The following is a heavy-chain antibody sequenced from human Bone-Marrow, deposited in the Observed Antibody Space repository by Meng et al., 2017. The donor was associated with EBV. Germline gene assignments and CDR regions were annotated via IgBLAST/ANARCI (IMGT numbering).Heavy chain of an antibody. D-gene: IGHD2/OR15-2a*01. J-gene: IGHJ4*02. CDR1: GVSGTSGSYH. Sequence: QVQLQASGPGLVSPSESLSLTCVVSGVSGTSGSYHWSWIRQSQGKGLEWIGYIYDTGTTIYNPSLNSRVIILLGTSKNQFSLRLHSVTTADTAVYYCAKSRSSTPGIVDDWGQGTLVTVSS. V-gene: IGHV4-61*01. CDR3: AKSRSSTPGIVDD. CDR2: IYDTGTT.